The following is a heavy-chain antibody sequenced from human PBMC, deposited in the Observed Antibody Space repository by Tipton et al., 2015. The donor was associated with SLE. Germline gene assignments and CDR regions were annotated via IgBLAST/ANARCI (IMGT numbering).Heavy chain of an antibody. V-gene: IGHV1-2*04. CDR1: GYTFTGYY. CDR2: INPNSGGT. Sequence: QLVQSGAEVKKPGASVKVSCKTSGYTFTGYYMHWVRQAPGQGLEWMGWINPNSGGTNYAQKFQGWVTMTRDTSISTAYMELRSLRSDDTAVYYCARMRSSGWYQGFDYWGQGTLVTVSS. D-gene: IGHD6-19*01. CDR3: ARMRSSGWYQGFDY. J-gene: IGHJ4*02.